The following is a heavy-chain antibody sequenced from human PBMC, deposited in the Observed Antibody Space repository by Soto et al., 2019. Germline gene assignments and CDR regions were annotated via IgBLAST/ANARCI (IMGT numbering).Heavy chain of an antibody. Sequence: ASVKVSCKASGYTFTGYYVHWVRQAPGQGLEWMGWINPNSGGTNYAQKFQGWVTMTRDTSISTAYMELSRLRSDDTAVYYCARAYCGGDCYWGLGAFDIWGQGTMVTVSS. CDR3: ARAYCGGDCYWGLGAFDI. J-gene: IGHJ3*02. CDR1: GYTFTGYY. CDR2: INPNSGGT. V-gene: IGHV1-2*04. D-gene: IGHD2-21*02.